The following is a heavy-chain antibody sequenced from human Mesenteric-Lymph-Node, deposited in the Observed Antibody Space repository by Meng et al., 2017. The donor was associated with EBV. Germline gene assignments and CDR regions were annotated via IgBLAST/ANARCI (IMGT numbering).Heavy chain of an antibody. J-gene: IGHJ4*02. V-gene: IGHV1-18*01. Sequence: LHSGSEVNKPVASVKFSCKASGYTFTNYGITWVRQAPGQGLEWMGWINAYNGDTNYAQTLQGRVTMTTDTSTSTAYMELRSLRSDDTAVYYCARVEVGITSGDYWGQGTLVTVSS. CDR1: GYTFTNYG. CDR3: ARVEVGITSGDY. D-gene: IGHD2-21*01. CDR2: INAYNGDT.